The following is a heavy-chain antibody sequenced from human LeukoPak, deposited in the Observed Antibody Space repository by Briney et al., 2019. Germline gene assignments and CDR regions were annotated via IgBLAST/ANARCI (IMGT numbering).Heavy chain of an antibody. CDR3: ARVGYDFWSGYYGNNFDY. D-gene: IGHD3-3*01. V-gene: IGHV4-61*02. Sequence: PSETLSLTCTVSGGSISSGSYYWSWIRQPAGKGLEWIGRIYTSGSTNYNPSLKSRVTISVDTSKNQFSLKLSSVTAADTAVYYCARVGYDFWSGYYGNNFDYWGQGTLVTVSS. J-gene: IGHJ4*02. CDR2: IYTSGST. CDR1: GGSISSGSYY.